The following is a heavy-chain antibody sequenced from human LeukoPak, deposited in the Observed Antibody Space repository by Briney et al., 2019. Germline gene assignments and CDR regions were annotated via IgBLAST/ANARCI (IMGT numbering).Heavy chain of an antibody. CDR3: ARGSDSSGYCFDY. D-gene: IGHD6-19*01. V-gene: IGHV1-2*04. CDR1: GYTFTGHY. J-gene: IGHJ4*02. Sequence: GASVKVSCKASGYTFTGHYMHWVRQAPGQGLEWMGWINPNSGGTNYAQKFQGWVTMTRDTSISTAYMELSRLRSDDTAVYYCARGSDSSGYCFDYWGQGTLVTVSS. CDR2: INPNSGGT.